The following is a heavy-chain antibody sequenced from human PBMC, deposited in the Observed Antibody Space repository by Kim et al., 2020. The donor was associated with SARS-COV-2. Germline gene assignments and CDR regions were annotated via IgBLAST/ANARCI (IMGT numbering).Heavy chain of an antibody. Sequence: SVKVSCKASGGTFSSYAISWVRQAPGQGLEWMGGIIPIFGTANYAQKFQGRVTITADESTSTAYMELSSLRSEDTAVYYCAREGGWYSSSWYPNPGRGELVYWGQGTLVTVSS. CDR1: GGTFSSYA. CDR3: AREGGWYSSSWYPNPGRGELVY. V-gene: IGHV1-69*13. CDR2: IIPIFGTA. J-gene: IGHJ4*02. D-gene: IGHD6-13*01.